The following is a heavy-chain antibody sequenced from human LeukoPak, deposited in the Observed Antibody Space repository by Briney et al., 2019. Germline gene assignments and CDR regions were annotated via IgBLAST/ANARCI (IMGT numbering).Heavy chain of an antibody. CDR1: GLTFSSYS. J-gene: IGHJ4*02. CDR2: ISSSSSTI. Sequence: PGGSLRLSCAASGLTFSSYSMNWVRQAPGKGLEWVSYISSSSSTIYYADSVKGRFTISRDNAKNSLYLQMNSLRAEDTAVYYCAREMATIFRYFDYWGQGTLVTVSS. D-gene: IGHD5-24*01. CDR3: AREMATIFRYFDY. V-gene: IGHV3-48*04.